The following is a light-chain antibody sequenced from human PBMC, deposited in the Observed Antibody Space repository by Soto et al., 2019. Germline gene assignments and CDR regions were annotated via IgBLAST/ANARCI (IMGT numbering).Light chain of an antibody. J-gene: IGKJ3*01. CDR1: QSVSSSY. V-gene: IGKV3-20*01. CDR2: GAT. CDR3: HQYGSSPST. Sequence: IASTQSPVTMSLSPGERATLSCRASQSVSSSYLAWYQQRRGQAPRLLICGATSRATGIPDRFSGSGSGTDFTLTISRLEPDDSAVYYCHQYGSSPSTFGPGTKVDIK.